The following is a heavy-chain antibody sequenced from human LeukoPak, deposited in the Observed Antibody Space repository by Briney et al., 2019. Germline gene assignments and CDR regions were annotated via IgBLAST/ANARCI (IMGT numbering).Heavy chain of an antibody. CDR1: GFTFSSYG. CDR3: AKTSQSSGWIYYFDY. CDR2: ISYDGSNK. V-gene: IGHV3-30*18. D-gene: IGHD6-19*01. Sequence: GGSPRLSCAASGFTFSSYGMHWVRQAPGKGLEWVAVISYDGSNKYYADSVKGRFTISRDNSKNTLYLQMNSLRAEDTAVYYCAKTSQSSGWIYYFDYWGQGTLVTVSS. J-gene: IGHJ4*02.